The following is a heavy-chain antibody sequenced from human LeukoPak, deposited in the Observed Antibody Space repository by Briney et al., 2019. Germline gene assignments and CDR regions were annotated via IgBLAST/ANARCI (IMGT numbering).Heavy chain of an antibody. CDR3: ARARPFAGYFDI. CDR1: GLTVSSNY. V-gene: IGHV3-53*01. Sequence: GGSLRLSCAASGLTVSSNYMSWVRQAPGKGLEWVSVIYSDGTSSYADSVKGRFTISRDNSKNTLFLQMNSLRAEDTAVYYCARARPFAGYFDISGQGTLVTVAS. D-gene: IGHD6-13*01. CDR2: IYSDGTS. J-gene: IGHJ4*02.